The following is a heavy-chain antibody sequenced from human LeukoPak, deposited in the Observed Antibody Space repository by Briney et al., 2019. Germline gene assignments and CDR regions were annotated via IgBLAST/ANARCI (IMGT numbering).Heavy chain of an antibody. CDR3: AKGGWRISFDS. CDR1: GFTFSSYA. V-gene: IGHV3-23*01. J-gene: IGHJ4*02. CDR2: ISGGGGST. D-gene: IGHD6-19*01. Sequence: PGGSLRLSCAASGFTFSSYAMSWVRQAPGKGLEWVSAISGGGGSTYYADSVKGRFTISRDNSKNPMYLQMNSLRAEDTAVYYCAKGGWRISFDSWGQGVLVTVSP.